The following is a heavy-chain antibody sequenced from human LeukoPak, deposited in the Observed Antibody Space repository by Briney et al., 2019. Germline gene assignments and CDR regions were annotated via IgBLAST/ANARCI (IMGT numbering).Heavy chain of an antibody. J-gene: IGHJ4*02. CDR3: ARLDYYDSRGYYFDY. D-gene: IGHD3-22*01. CDR1: GGSFSGYY. Sequence: PSETLSLTCAVYGGSFSGYYWSWIRQPPGKGLEWIGVINHSGSTNYNPSLKSRVTISVDTSKNQFSLKLSSVTAADTAVYYCARLDYYDSRGYYFDYWGQGTLVIVSS. V-gene: IGHV4-34*01. CDR2: INHSGST.